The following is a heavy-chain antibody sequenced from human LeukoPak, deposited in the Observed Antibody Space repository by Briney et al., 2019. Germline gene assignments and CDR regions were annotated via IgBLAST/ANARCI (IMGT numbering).Heavy chain of an antibody. D-gene: IGHD1-7*01. CDR2: ITGSSDYI. V-gene: IGHV3-21*01. CDR1: EFTFSTYT. CDR3: ARGTNYGDY. Sequence: GGSLRLSCAASEFTFSTYTMNWVRQAPGKGLEWVSSITGSSDYIYYADSVNGRFTISRDNAKHSLFLHMSSLRAEDTAVYYCARGTNYGDYWGQGTLVTVSS. J-gene: IGHJ4*02.